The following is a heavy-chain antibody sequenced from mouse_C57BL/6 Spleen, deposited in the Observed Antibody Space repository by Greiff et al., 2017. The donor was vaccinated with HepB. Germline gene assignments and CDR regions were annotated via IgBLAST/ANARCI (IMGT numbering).Heavy chain of an antibody. CDR1: GYAFSSYW. V-gene: IGHV1-80*01. CDR2: IYPGDGDT. Sequence: VQLQQSGAELVKPGASVKISCKASGYAFSSYWMNWVKQRPGKGLEWIGQIYPGDGDTNYNGKFKGKATLTADKSSSTAYMQLSSLTSEDSAVYLCARGDPGTGFDYWGQGTTLTVSS. J-gene: IGHJ2*01. CDR3: ARGDPGTGFDY. D-gene: IGHD4-1*01.